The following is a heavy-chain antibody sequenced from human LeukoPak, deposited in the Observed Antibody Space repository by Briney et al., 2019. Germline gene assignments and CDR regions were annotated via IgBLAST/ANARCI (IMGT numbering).Heavy chain of an antibody. Sequence: KPSETLSLTCTVSGGSISSYYWSWIRQPPGKGLEWIGYIYYSGSTNYNPTLKSRVTMSVDKSRNQFSLSLTSVTAADTAVYYCARGEQYGSGTVQFDYWGQGTLVTVSS. D-gene: IGHD3-10*01. V-gene: IGHV4-59*12. CDR2: IYYSGST. CDR1: GGSISSYY. J-gene: IGHJ4*02. CDR3: ARGEQYGSGTVQFDY.